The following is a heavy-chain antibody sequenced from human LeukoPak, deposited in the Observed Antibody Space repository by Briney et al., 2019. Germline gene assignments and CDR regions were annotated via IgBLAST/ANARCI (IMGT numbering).Heavy chain of an antibody. V-gene: IGHV3-7*04. CDR3: ARWIHDSAAWRLDY. CDR2: IRQDASAV. Sequence: PGGSLRLSCAASGXTFSNYYMSWVRQAPGKGLEWVANIRQDASAVFQVDSLKGRFTVSRDNTKNSLYLQMSSLRVEDTAVYYCARWIHDSAAWRLDYWGRGALVTISS. CDR1: GXTFSNYY. D-gene: IGHD3-22*01. J-gene: IGHJ4*02.